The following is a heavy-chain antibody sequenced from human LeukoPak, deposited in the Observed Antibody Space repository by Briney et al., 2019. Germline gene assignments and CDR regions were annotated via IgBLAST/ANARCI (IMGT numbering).Heavy chain of an antibody. CDR2: ISAYNGNT. V-gene: IGHV1-18*01. CDR3: ARGTDRLGMMVVIITPGAFDV. J-gene: IGHJ3*01. Sequence: GASVKVSCKASGYTFTSYGISWVRQAPGQGLEWMGWISAYNGNTNYAQKLQGRVTMTTDTSTSTAYMELRSLRSDDTAVYYCARGTDRLGMMVVIITPGAFDVWGQGTMVTVSS. D-gene: IGHD3-22*01. CDR1: GYTFTSYG.